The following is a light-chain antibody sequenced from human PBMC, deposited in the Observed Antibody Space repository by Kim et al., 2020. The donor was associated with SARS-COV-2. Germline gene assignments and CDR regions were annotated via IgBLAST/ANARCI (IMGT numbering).Light chain of an antibody. CDR2: AAS. J-gene: IGKJ5*01. CDR3: QQSYSTPPVT. Sequence: SVGDRVTITCRASQSISSYLNWYQQKPGNAPKLLIYAASSLQSGVPSRFSGSGSGTDFTLTISSLQPEDFATYYCQQSYSTPPVTFGQGTRLEIK. V-gene: IGKV1-39*01. CDR1: QSISSY.